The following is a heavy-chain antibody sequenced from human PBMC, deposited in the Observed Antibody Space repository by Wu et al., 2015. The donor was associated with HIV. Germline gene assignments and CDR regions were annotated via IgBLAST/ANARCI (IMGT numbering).Heavy chain of an antibody. CDR2: ISAYNGDT. V-gene: IGHV1-18*01. J-gene: IGHJ3*02. D-gene: IGHD1-20*01. CDR1: GYRFNTYG. Sequence: QVQLVQSEAEVKRTGASVKVSCKASGYRFNTYGLSWVRQAPGQGLEWMGWISAYNGDTKYAQKFQGRVTMTTDTSTSTASMELRSLRSDDTAVYYCAREVTGDRNAFDIWAKGQWSRLF. CDR3: AREVTGDRNAFDI.